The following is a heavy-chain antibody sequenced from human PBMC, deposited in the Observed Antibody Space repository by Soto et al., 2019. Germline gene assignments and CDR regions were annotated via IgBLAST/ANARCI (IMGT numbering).Heavy chain of an antibody. Sequence: GGSLRLSCAASGFTFSDYYMSWIRQAPGKGLEWLSHISPKSTYRNYADSVKGRFTISRDNTKSSLFLQMNSLGVEDTAVYYCARGGGGGLFEHWGQGVLVTVSS. CDR2: ISPKSTYR. CDR3: ARGGGGGLFEH. D-gene: IGHD2-21*01. J-gene: IGHJ4*02. CDR1: GFTFSDYY. V-gene: IGHV3-11*06.